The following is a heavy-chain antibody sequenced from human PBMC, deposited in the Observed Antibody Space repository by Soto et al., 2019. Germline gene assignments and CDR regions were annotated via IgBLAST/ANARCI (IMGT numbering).Heavy chain of an antibody. CDR1: GNSFTSYW. CDR3: AGCSGGSCYPNGAFDI. V-gene: IGHV5-51*01. Sequence: PVECLKSSCKVSGNSFTSYWIVWVLQMPGKGLEWMGIIYPGDSDTRYSPSFQGQVTISADKSISTAYLQWSSLKASDTAMYYCAGCSGGSCYPNGAFDIWGQGTMVTVSS. D-gene: IGHD2-15*01. CDR2: IYPGDSDT. J-gene: IGHJ3*02.